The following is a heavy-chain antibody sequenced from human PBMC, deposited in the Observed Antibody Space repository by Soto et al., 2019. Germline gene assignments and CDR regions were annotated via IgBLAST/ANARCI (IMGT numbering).Heavy chain of an antibody. Sequence: RWLQHETRQGLEWMGGIIPIFGKANYAQKFQGRVTITADESTSTAYMELSSLRSEDTAVYYCARIVWLVATHWPYYYSGMAVWGQGTTVTVSS. D-gene: IGHD5-12*01. CDR2: IIPIFGKA. V-gene: IGHV1-69*01. CDR3: ARIVWLVATHWPYYYSGMAV. J-gene: IGHJ6*02.